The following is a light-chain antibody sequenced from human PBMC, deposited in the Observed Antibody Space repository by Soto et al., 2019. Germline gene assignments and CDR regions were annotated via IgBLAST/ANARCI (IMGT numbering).Light chain of an antibody. Sequence: DIQMTQSPSTLSASVGDRVTITCRASQSISSWLAWYQQKPGKAPKLLIYDASSLERGVTSRFSGSVSGTEFTLTISSLQPDDFATYYCQQYNSYSPVTFGQGTKLEIK. CDR1: QSISSW. CDR3: QQYNSYSPVT. CDR2: DAS. J-gene: IGKJ2*01. V-gene: IGKV1-5*01.